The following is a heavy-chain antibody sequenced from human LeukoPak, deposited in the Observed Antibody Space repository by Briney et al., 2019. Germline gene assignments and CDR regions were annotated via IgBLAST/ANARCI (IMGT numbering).Heavy chain of an antibody. Sequence: GGSLRLSCAASGFTFSTYAMSWVRQAPGTGLEWVTVISGSGGSAYYTDSVKGRFTISRDNSESTLYLQMNSLRAEDTAVYYCAKEGGLFDSSGYSESWGQGTLVSVSS. CDR2: ISGSGGSA. V-gene: IGHV3-23*01. CDR3: AKEGGLFDSSGYSES. J-gene: IGHJ5*02. D-gene: IGHD3-22*01. CDR1: GFTFSTYA.